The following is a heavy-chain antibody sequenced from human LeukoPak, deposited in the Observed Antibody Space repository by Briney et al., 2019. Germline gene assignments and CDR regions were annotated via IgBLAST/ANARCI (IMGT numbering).Heavy chain of an antibody. V-gene: IGHV4-31*03. CDR2: IYYSGST. CDR1: GGSISSGGYY. D-gene: IGHD6-13*01. Sequence: PSQTLSLTCTVSGGSISSGGYYWSWIRQHPGKGLEWIGYIYYSGSTYYNPSLKSRVTISVDTSKNQFSLKLSSVTAADTAVYYCARRAAAGIEVDYWGQGTLVTVSS. CDR3: ARRAAAGIEVDY. J-gene: IGHJ4*02.